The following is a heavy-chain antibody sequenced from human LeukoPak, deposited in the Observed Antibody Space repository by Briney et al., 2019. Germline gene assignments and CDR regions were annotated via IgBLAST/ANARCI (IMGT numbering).Heavy chain of an antibody. D-gene: IGHD1-26*01. CDR3: ARVRRWELYYFDY. J-gene: IGHJ4*02. Sequence: VAPVKVSCTASGGTFSSYAISWVRQAPGQGLEWMGGIIPIFGTANYAQKFQGRVTITADESTSTAYMELSSLRSEDTAVYYCARVRRWELYYFDYWGQGTLVTVSS. CDR2: IIPIFGTA. V-gene: IGHV1-69*13. CDR1: GGTFSSYA.